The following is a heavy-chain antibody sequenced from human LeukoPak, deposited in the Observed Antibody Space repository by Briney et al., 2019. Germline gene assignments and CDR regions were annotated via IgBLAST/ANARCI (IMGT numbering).Heavy chain of an antibody. Sequence: VGSLRLSCAASGFTFSSYAMSWVRQAPGKGLEWVSAISGSGGSTYYADSVKGRFTISRDNSKNTLYLQMNSLRAEDTAVYYCAKKVDYGDYSFDYWGQGTLVTVSS. V-gene: IGHV3-23*01. D-gene: IGHD4-17*01. CDR1: GFTFSSYA. J-gene: IGHJ4*02. CDR2: ISGSGGST. CDR3: AKKVDYGDYSFDY.